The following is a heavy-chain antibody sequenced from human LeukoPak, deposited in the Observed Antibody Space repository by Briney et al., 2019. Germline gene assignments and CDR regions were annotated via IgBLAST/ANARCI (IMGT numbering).Heavy chain of an antibody. D-gene: IGHD3-10*01. J-gene: IGHJ1*01. CDR3: ARVGWFGELSAYFQH. Sequence: PGGSLRLSCAATGFTFDVYAMHWVRQAPGKGLEWVANIKQDGSEKYYVDSVKGRFTISRDNAKNSLYLQMNSLRAEDTAVYYCARVGWFGELSAYFQHWGQGTLVTVSS. V-gene: IGHV3-7*01. CDR2: IKQDGSEK. CDR1: GFTFDVYA.